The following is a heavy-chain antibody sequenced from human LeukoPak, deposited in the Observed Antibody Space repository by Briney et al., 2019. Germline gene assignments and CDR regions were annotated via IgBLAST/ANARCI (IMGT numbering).Heavy chain of an antibody. Sequence: GGSLRLSCTASGFSFSTYGMSWVRQAPGKGLEWVAVISYDGSNKYYADSVKGRFTISRDNSKNTLYLQMNSLRAEDTAVYYCARESGDSYYYYMDVWGKGTTVTVSS. D-gene: IGHD7-27*01. CDR2: ISYDGSNK. J-gene: IGHJ6*03. V-gene: IGHV3-30*03. CDR3: ARESGDSYYYYMDV. CDR1: GFSFSTYG.